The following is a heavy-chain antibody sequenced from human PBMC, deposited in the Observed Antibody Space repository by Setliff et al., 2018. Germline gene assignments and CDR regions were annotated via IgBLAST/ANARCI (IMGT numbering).Heavy chain of an antibody. CDR1: GGSISSYY. CDR3: ARLVETSTWGNWFDP. Sequence: PSETLSLTCTVSGGSISSYYWTWIRQSPGKGLEWIGNIYDSGSINYNPSPKSRVTTSVDTSKNQSSLKLSSVTAADTAVYYCARLVETSTWGNWFDPWGQGTLVTVSS. D-gene: IGHD2-15*01. V-gene: IGHV4-59*08. CDR2: IYDSGSI. J-gene: IGHJ5*02.